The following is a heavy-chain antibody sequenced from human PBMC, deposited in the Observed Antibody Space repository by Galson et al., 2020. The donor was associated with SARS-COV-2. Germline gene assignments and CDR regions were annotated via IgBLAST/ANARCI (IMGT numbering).Heavy chain of an antibody. V-gene: IGHV1-8*01. D-gene: IGHD6-25*01. CDR1: GYTFTSYD. Sequence: ASVKVSCKASGYTFTSYDINWVRQATGQGLEWMGWMNPNSGNTGYAQKFQGRVTMTRNTSISTAYMELSSLRSEDTAVYYCARAVTRRPTKRLLGVCYFDYWGQGTLVTVSS. CDR3: ARAVTRRPTKRLLGVCYFDY. CDR2: MNPNSGNT. J-gene: IGHJ4*02.